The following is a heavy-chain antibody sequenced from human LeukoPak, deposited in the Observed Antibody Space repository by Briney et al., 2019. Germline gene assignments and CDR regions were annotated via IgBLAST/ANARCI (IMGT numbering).Heavy chain of an antibody. CDR2: FDPEDGET. CDR3: ATDQRGAGLGFRYGSGSFNGLDV. Sequence: ASVKVSCKVPGYTLTELSMHWVRQAPGKGLEWMGGFDPEDGETLYAQNFQGRVTMTEDTSTDTAYMELSSLRSDDTAMYYCATDQRGAGLGFRYGSGSFNGLDVWGQGTTVTVSS. CDR1: GYTLTELS. J-gene: IGHJ6*02. V-gene: IGHV1-24*01. D-gene: IGHD3-10*01.